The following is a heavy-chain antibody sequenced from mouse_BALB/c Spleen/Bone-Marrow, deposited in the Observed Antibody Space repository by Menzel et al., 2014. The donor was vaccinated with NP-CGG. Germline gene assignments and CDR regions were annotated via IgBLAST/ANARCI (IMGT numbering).Heavy chain of an antibody. CDR3: ARFRYDWYFDV. D-gene: IGHD2-14*01. Sequence: VQLKQSGPELVKPGASVKISCKASGYTFTDYNMHWVKQSHGKSLEWIGYIYPYNGGTGYNQKFKSKATLTVDNSSSTAYMELRSLTSEDSAVYYWARFRYDWYFDVWGAGTTVTVSS. J-gene: IGHJ1*01. V-gene: IGHV1S29*02. CDR2: IYPYNGGT. CDR1: GYTFTDYN.